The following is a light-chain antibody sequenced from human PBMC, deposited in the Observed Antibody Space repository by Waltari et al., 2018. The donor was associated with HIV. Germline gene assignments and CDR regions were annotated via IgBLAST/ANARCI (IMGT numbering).Light chain of an antibody. V-gene: IGLV3-25*03. CDR2: KDK. CDR1: ELAKQY. Sequence: SYEFTQPPSVSVSPGQTASITGGGTELAKQYVYWYQQKERQDPLVIMAKDKERPPVIPDRFSGSNSGTTVTLTISPVQSEDEAHYYCQSADSSGLYWVFGGGTKLTVL. J-gene: IGLJ3*02. CDR3: QSADSSGLYWV.